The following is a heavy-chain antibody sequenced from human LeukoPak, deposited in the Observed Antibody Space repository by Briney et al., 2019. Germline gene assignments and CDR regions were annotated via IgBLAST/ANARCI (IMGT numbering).Heavy chain of an antibody. CDR1: GFTFSSYS. Sequence: PGGSLRLSCAASGFTFSSYSMNWVRQAPGKGLEWVSSISSSSSYIYYADSVKGRFTISRDNAKNSLYLQMNSLRAEDTAVYYCAREVYGIVATIYDYWGQGTLVTASS. CDR2: ISSSSSYI. J-gene: IGHJ4*02. CDR3: AREVYGIVATIYDY. D-gene: IGHD5-12*01. V-gene: IGHV3-21*01.